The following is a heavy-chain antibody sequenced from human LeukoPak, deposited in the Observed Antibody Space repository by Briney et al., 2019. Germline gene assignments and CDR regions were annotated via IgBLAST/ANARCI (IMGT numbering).Heavy chain of an antibody. CDR2: IYYSGNT. Sequence: PSETLSLTCGVSGGSISCGGYSWRWIRQPRVKGLEWLEYIYYSGNTYYYPSRNSHLTIAVHTSKNQFSLNLSSVPAADTALYYCARVNGYSYGLNWYFDLWGRGTLVTVSS. D-gene: IGHD5-18*01. CDR1: GGSISCGGYS. J-gene: IGHJ2*01. V-gene: IGHV4-30-4*07. CDR3: ARVNGYSYGLNWYFDL.